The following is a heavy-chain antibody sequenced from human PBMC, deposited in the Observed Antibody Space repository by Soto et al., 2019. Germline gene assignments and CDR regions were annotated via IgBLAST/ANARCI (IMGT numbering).Heavy chain of an antibody. CDR3: ARSRSNWGLDY. J-gene: IGHJ4*02. V-gene: IGHV3-33*01. Sequence: QVQLVESGGGVVQPGRSLRLSCAASGFTFSRYGMHWVRQAPGKGLEWVAVIWYDGSNKYYADSVKGRFTISRDNSKNTLYLQMNSLRAEDTAVYYCARSRSNWGLDYWGQGTLVTVSS. D-gene: IGHD7-27*01. CDR1: GFTFSRYG. CDR2: IWYDGSNK.